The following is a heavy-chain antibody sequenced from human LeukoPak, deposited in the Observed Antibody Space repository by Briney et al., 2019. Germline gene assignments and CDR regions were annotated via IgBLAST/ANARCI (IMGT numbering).Heavy chain of an antibody. Sequence: GASVKVSCKASGGTFSSYAISWLRQAPGQGLEWMGGIIPIFGTTNYAQKFQDRVTITADKSTSTAYMELSSLRSEDTAVYYCARDNDSRDPPHFDYWGQGTLVTVSS. V-gene: IGHV1-69*06. CDR3: ARDNDSRDPPHFDY. CDR1: GGTFSSYA. CDR2: IIPIFGTT. J-gene: IGHJ4*02. D-gene: IGHD3-16*01.